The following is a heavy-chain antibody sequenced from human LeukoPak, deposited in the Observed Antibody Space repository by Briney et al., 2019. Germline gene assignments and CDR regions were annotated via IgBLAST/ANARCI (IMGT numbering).Heavy chain of an antibody. J-gene: IGHJ4*02. Sequence: GGSLRLSCAASGFTFSSYAMNWVRQAPGKGLEWVSAISGRAGSTSYADSVKGRFTISRDNSKNTLYLQMNSLRAEDTAVYYCARQWLVNGWGQGTLVTVSS. CDR3: ARQWLVNG. CDR1: GFTFSSYA. D-gene: IGHD6-19*01. V-gene: IGHV3-23*01. CDR2: ISGRAGST.